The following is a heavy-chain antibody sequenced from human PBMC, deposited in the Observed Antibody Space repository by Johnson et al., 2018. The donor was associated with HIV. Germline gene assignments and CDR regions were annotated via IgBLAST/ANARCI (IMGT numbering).Heavy chain of an antibody. CDR3: ARGRRIQLWLLADAFDI. CDR1: GFTFSSYA. J-gene: IGHJ3*02. CDR2: ISYDGSNK. V-gene: IGHV3-30*04. Sequence: MQLVESGGGVVQPGGSLRLSCAASGFTFSSYAMHWVRQAPGKGLEWVAVISYDGSNKYYADSVKGRFTISRDNSKNTLYLQMNSLRAEDTAVYYCARGRRIQLWLLADAFDIWGQGTMVTVSS. D-gene: IGHD5-18*01.